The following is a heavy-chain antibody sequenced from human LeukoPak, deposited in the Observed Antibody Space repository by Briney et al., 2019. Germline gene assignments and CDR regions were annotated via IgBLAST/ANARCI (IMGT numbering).Heavy chain of an antibody. CDR3: ARPRYSNSPYFDY. CDR2: IYYSGST. V-gene: IGHV4-39*01. Sequence: SENLSLTCTVSGGSISSSSYYSGWIRQPPGKGLEWIGSIYYSGSTYYNPSLKGRVTISVDTSKNQFSLKLSSVTAAATAVYYCARPRYSNSPYFDYWGQGSLVTVSS. D-gene: IGHD6-6*01. CDR1: GGSISSSSYY. J-gene: IGHJ4*02.